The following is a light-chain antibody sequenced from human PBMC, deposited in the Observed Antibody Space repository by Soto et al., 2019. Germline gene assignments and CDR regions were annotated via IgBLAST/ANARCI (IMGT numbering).Light chain of an antibody. V-gene: IGLV2-23*02. CDR2: EVS. Sequence: QSALTQPASVSASPGQSITISCTGTSSDVGSYNLVSWYQQHPGKPPKLIIYEVSKRPSGVSGRFSGSKSGNTASLTISGLQAEDEADYYCHSYAGSRTHYVFGTGTKLTVL. CDR3: HSYAGSRTHYV. J-gene: IGLJ1*01. CDR1: SSDVGSYNL.